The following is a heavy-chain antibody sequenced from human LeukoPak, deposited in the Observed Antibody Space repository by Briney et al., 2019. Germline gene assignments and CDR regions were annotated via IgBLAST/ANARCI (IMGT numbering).Heavy chain of an antibody. CDR2: ISAYNGNT. V-gene: IGHV1-18*01. D-gene: IGHD3-9*01. CDR1: GYTFTSYG. CDR3: ARESYGGYYDILTGQDNWFDP. Sequence: PWASVKVSCKASGYTFTSYGISWVRQTPGQGLEWMGWISAYNGNTNYAQKLQGRVTMTTDTSTSTAYMELRSLRSDDTAVYYCARESYGGYYDILTGQDNWFDPWGQGTLVTVSS. J-gene: IGHJ5*02.